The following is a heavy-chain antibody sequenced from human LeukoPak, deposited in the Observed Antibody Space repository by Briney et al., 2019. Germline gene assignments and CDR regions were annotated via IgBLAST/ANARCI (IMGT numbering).Heavy chain of an antibody. D-gene: IGHD2-2*01. CDR2: IYTSGST. Sequence: SETLSLTCTVSGGSISSYYWSWIRQPAGKGLEWIGRIYTSGSTNYNPSLKSRVTMSVDTSKNQFSLKLSSVTAADMAVYYCAGAPQSRPHFDYWGQGTLVTVSS. V-gene: IGHV4-4*07. J-gene: IGHJ4*02. CDR3: AGAPQSRPHFDY. CDR1: GGSISSYY.